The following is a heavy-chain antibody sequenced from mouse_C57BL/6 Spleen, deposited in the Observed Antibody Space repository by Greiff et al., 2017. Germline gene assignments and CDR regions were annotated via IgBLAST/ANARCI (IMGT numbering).Heavy chain of an antibody. J-gene: IGHJ3*01. CDR1: GYTFTSYW. CDR3: ARSGFSWFAY. Sequence: LVESGAELVKPGASVKLSCKASGYTFTSYWMHWVKQRPGQGLEWIGMIHPNSGSTNYNEKFKSKATLTVDKSSSTAYMQLSSLTSEDSAVYYCARSGFSWFAYWGQGTLVTVSA. V-gene: IGHV1-64*01. CDR2: IHPNSGST. D-gene: IGHD3-2*02.